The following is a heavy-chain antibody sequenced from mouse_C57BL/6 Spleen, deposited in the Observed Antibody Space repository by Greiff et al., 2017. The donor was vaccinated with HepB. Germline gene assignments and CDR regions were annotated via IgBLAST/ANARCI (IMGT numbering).Heavy chain of an antibody. V-gene: IGHV5-12*01. CDR3: ARRGDYPYAMDY. CDR2: ISNGGGST. CDR1: GFTFSDYY. D-gene: IGHD2-4*01. Sequence: EVHLVESGGGLVQPGGSLKLSCAASGFTFSDYYMYWVRQTPEKRLEWVAYISNGGGSTYYPDTVKGRFTISRDNAKNTLYLQMNRLKSEETARYYCARRGDYPYAMDYWGQGTSVIVSS. J-gene: IGHJ4*01.